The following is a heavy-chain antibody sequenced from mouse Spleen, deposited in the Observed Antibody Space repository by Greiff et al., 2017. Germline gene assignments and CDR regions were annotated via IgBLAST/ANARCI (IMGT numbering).Heavy chain of an antibody. CDR1: GFTFSSYA. V-gene: IGHV5-9*04. Sequence: DVKLQESGGGLVKLGGSLKLSCAASGFTFSSYAMSWVRQTPEKRLEWVATISSGGGNTYYPDSVKGRFTISRDNAKNTLYLQMSSLKSEDTAMYYCVLLYVSYAMDYWGQGTSVTVSS. CDR3: VLLYVSYAMDY. CDR2: ISSGGGNT. D-gene: IGHD1-1*01. J-gene: IGHJ4*01.